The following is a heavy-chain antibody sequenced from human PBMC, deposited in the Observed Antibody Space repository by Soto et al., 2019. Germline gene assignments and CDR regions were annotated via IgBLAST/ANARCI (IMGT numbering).Heavy chain of an antibody. CDR2: ISSNGSTI. CDR1: GFTFSSYE. Sequence: EGSLRLSCAASGFTFSSYEMNWVRQAPGKGLEWVSYISSNGSTIYYADSVKGRFTISRDNAKNSLYLQMNSLRAEDTAVYYCARQGSGVLDYWGQGTLVTVSS. V-gene: IGHV3-48*03. CDR3: ARQGSGVLDY. J-gene: IGHJ4*02. D-gene: IGHD2-8*02.